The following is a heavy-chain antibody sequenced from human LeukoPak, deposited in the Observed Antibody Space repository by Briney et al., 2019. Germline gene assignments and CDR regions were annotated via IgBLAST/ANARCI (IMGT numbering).Heavy chain of an antibody. CDR3: ARSHDFWSGRHFDY. CDR2: INPNSGGI. J-gene: IGHJ4*02. CDR1: GYTFSAYD. V-gene: IGHV1-2*06. Sequence: GASVKISCKASGYTFSAYDMHWVRQAPGQGLEWMGRINPNSGGINYSQKFQGRVTMTRDTSISTAYMELNRLTSDDTAVYYCARSHDFWSGRHFDYWGQGTLVTVSS. D-gene: IGHD3-3*01.